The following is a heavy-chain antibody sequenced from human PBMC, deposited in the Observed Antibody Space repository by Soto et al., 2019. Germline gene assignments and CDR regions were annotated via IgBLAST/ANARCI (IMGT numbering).Heavy chain of an antibody. Sequence: QVQLVQSGTEVKKPGSSVKVSCKASGGTFRNYPINWVRQAPGQGLEWMGSIFPLTDIPDYAQNFQARLTXXXDXXTSTAYMELSSLTSDDTAMYFCASGPFVVFNYFESWGQGTLVTVSS. CDR3: ASGPFVVFNYFES. CDR1: GGTFRNYP. D-gene: IGHD3-16*02. V-gene: IGHV1-69*02. J-gene: IGHJ4*02. CDR2: IFPLTDIP.